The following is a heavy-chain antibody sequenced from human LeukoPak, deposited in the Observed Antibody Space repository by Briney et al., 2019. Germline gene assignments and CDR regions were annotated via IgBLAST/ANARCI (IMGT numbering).Heavy chain of an antibody. J-gene: IGHJ4*02. CDR1: GGSISSYY. Sequence: PSETLSLTCTVSGGSISSYYWSWIRQPPGKGLEWIGYIYYSGSTNYNPSLKSRVTISVDTSKNQFSLKLSSVTAADAAVYYCARGLGYFDFWSGYPLDYWGQGTLVTVSS. CDR3: ARGLGYFDFWSGYPLDY. D-gene: IGHD3-3*01. CDR2: IYYSGST. V-gene: IGHV4-59*08.